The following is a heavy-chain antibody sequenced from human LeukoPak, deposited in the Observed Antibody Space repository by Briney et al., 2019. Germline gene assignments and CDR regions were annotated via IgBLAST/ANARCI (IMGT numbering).Heavy chain of an antibody. J-gene: IGHJ6*02. D-gene: IGHD3-10*01. CDR3: ARDGSGIQYGMDV. CDR1: GYTFTSYY. V-gene: IGHV1-46*01. CDR2: INPSGGST. Sequence: ASVKVSCKASGYTFTSYYMHWVRQAPGQGPEWMGIINPSGGSTSYAQKFQGRVTMTRDTSTSTVYMELSSLRSEDTAVYYCARDGSGIQYGMDVWGQGTTVTVSS.